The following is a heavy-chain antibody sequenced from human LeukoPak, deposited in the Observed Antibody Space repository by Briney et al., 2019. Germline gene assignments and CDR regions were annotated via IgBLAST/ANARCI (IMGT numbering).Heavy chain of an antibody. D-gene: IGHD5-12*01. CDR1: GYTFTSYA. CDR3: ARGGDSGYDYGAFDI. Sequence: SVKVSCKASGYTFTSYAISWVRQAPGQGLEWMGGIIPIFGTANYAQKFQGRVTITADESTSTAYMELSSLRSEDTAVYYCARGGDSGYDYGAFDIWGQGTMVTVSS. CDR2: IIPIFGTA. J-gene: IGHJ3*02. V-gene: IGHV1-69*13.